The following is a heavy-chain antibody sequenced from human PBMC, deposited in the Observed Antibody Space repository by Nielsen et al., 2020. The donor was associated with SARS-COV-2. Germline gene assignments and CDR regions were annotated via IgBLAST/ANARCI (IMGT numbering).Heavy chain of an antibody. D-gene: IGHD3-22*01. J-gene: IGHJ4*02. V-gene: IGHV1-69*13. CDR3: AREGVDSSGYYLGYYFDY. Sequence: SVKVSCKASGYTFTGYYMHWVRQAPGQGLEWMGGIIPIFGTANYAQKFQGRVTITADESTSTAYMELSSLRSEDTAVYYCAREGVDSSGYYLGYYFDYWGQGTLVTVSS. CDR1: GYTFTGYY. CDR2: IIPIFGTA.